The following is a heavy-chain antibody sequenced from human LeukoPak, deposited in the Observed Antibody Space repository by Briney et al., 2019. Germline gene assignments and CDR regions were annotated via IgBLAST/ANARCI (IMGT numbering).Heavy chain of an antibody. V-gene: IGHV4-59*01. Sequence: SETLSLTCTVSGGSISSYYWSWIRQPPGKGLEWIGYIYYSGSTNYSPSLKSRVTISVDTSKNQFSLKLSSVTAADTAIYYCARAGDSSSWAYVDYWGQGTLVTVSS. CDR3: ARAGDSSSWAYVDY. CDR1: GGSISSYY. D-gene: IGHD6-13*01. CDR2: IYYSGST. J-gene: IGHJ4*02.